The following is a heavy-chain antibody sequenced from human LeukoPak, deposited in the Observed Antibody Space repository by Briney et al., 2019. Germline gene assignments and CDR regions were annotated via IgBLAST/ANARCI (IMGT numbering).Heavy chain of an antibody. CDR3: ARDSSGWYYFDY. CDR1: GGTFSSYA. CDR2: IIPIFGTA. Sequence: SVKVSCKASGGTFSSYAISWVRQAPGQGLGWMGRIIPIFGTANYAQKFQGRVTITTDESTSTAYMELSSLRSEDTAVYYCARDSSGWYYFDYWGQGTLVTVSS. J-gene: IGHJ4*02. V-gene: IGHV1-69*05. D-gene: IGHD6-19*01.